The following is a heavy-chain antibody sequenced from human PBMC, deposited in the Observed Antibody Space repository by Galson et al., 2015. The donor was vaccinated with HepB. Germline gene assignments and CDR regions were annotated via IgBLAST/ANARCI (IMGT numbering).Heavy chain of an antibody. CDR3: ARRDGLRGMDV. CDR2: IWYDGSNK. V-gene: IGHV3-33*01. Sequence: SLRLSCAASGFTFSSYGMHWVRQAPGKGLEWMAVIWYDGSNKYYADSVKGRFTISRDNSKNTLYLQMNSLRAEDTAVYYCARRDGLRGMDVWGQGTTVTVSS. J-gene: IGHJ6*02. CDR1: GFTFSSYG. D-gene: IGHD5-24*01.